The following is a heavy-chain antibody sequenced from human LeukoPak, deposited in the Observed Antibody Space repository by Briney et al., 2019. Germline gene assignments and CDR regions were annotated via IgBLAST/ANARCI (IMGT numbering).Heavy chain of an antibody. Sequence: PGGSLRLSCAASGFTFSSYWMHWVRQAPGKGLVWVSRINSDGSSTIYADSVKGRFTISRDNAKNTLYLQMNSLRAEDTAVYYCARALQAIVVVPAAIGYWGQGTLVTVSS. J-gene: IGHJ4*02. V-gene: IGHV3-74*01. D-gene: IGHD2-2*02. CDR1: GFTFSSYW. CDR3: ARALQAIVVVPAAIGY. CDR2: INSDGSST.